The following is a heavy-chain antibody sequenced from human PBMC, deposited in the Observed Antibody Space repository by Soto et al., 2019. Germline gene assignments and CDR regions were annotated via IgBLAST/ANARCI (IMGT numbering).Heavy chain of an antibody. CDR2: IYYSGST. V-gene: IGHV4-59*01. D-gene: IGHD3-22*01. J-gene: IGHJ2*01. Sequence: SETLSLTCTVSGGSISSYYWSWIRQPPGKGLEWIGYIYYSGSTNYNPSLKSRVTISVDTSKNQFSLKLSSVTAADTAVYYCARTKYYYDSSGYYPYWYFDLWGRGTLVTVS. CDR1: GGSISSYY. CDR3: ARTKYYYDSSGYYPYWYFDL.